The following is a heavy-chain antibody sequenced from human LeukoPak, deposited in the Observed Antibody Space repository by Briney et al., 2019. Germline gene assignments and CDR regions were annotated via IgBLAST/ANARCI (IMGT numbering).Heavy chain of an antibody. V-gene: IGHV3-23*01. J-gene: IGHJ4*02. D-gene: IGHD3-22*01. CDR1: GFTFSSYA. CDR3: AKDPSPYYSDGSGFHGGY. CDR2: ISGSGGST. Sequence: GGSLRLSCAASGFTFSSYAMSWVRQAPGKGLEWVSAISGSGGSTDYADSVKGRFTISRDNSKNSLYLQVNSLRADDTAVYYCAKDPSPYYSDGSGFHGGYWGQGTLVTVSS.